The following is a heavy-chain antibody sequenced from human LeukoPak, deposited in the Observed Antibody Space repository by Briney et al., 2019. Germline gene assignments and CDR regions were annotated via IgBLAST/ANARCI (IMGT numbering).Heavy chain of an antibody. CDR2: ISWNSGSV. CDR3: AKGSGYDFWSDGMDV. V-gene: IGHV3-9*01. J-gene: IGHJ6*02. D-gene: IGHD3-3*01. CDR1: GFTFDDYA. Sequence: GGSLRLSRAASGFTFDDYAMHWVRQAPGKGLEWVSGISWNSGSVGYADSVKGRFTISRDNAKNSLYLQMNSLRAEDTALYYCAKGSGYDFWSDGMDVWGQGTTVTVSS.